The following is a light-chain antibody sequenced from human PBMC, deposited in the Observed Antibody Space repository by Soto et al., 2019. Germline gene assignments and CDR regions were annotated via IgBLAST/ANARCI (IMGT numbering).Light chain of an antibody. CDR1: QSVSSY. CDR2: DAS. CDR3: QQRSNWPRT. Sequence: EIVLTQSPATLSLSPGERATLSCRASQSVSSYLAWYQQKPGQAPRLLIYDASNRATGIPARFSGSGSGTDFPLTISSREPEDVAVYYCQQRSNWPRTFGQGTKVEIK. J-gene: IGKJ1*01. V-gene: IGKV3-11*01.